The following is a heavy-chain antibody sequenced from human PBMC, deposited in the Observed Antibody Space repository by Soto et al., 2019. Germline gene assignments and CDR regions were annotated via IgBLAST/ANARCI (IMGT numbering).Heavy chain of an antibody. CDR1: GYTFTGYY. V-gene: IGHV1-2*04. CDR2: INPNSGGT. D-gene: IGHD3-10*01. Sequence: PGASVKVSCKASGYTFTGYYMHWVRQAPGQGLEWMGWINPNSGGTNYAQKFQGWVTMTRDTSISTAYMELCRLGSDDTAVYYCASNSGLLWFGAPSAMDYYRMDVWGQGTTVTVSS. J-gene: IGHJ6*02. CDR3: ASNSGLLWFGAPSAMDYYRMDV.